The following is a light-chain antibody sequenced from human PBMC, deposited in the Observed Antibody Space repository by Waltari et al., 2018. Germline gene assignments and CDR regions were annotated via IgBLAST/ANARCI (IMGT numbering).Light chain of an antibody. CDR2: GAS. CDR1: QTISGSW. J-gene: IGKJ4*01. Sequence: EIVLTQSPGSLSLSPGERATLSCRASQTISGSWLTWYQQKPGQAPRLLIYGASIRATAIPDRFSGSGSGTNFTSTLSRLGAEDFAVYYCQQYDGSSVTFGGGTKVEIK. CDR3: QQYDGSSVT. V-gene: IGKV3-20*01.